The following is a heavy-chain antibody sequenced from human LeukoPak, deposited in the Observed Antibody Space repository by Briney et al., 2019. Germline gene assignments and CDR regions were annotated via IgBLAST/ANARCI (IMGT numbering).Heavy chain of an antibody. CDR3: ARDHEHSGYAS. Sequence: GGSLRLSCAASGFTFSSYSMNWVRQAPEKGLEWVSSISSSSSYIYYADSVKGRFTISRDNAKNSLYLQMNSLRAEDTAVYYCARDHEHSGYASWGQGTLVTVSS. D-gene: IGHD5-12*01. V-gene: IGHV3-21*01. CDR2: ISSSSSYI. CDR1: GFTFSSYS. J-gene: IGHJ4*02.